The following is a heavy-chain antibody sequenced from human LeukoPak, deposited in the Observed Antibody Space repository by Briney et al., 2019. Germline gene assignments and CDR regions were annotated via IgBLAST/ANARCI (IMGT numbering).Heavy chain of an antibody. V-gene: IGHV3-74*01. CDR3: ARVPAAGTQFDD. D-gene: IGHD6-13*01. Sequence: PGGSLRLSCTASRFTFSKYWMHWVRQAPGKGLVWVSRINIDASSISYADSVKGRFTISRDNAKNTLYLQMNSLRAEDTAVYYCARVPAAGTQFDDWGQGTLVTVSS. CDR1: RFTFSKYW. CDR2: INIDASSI. J-gene: IGHJ4*02.